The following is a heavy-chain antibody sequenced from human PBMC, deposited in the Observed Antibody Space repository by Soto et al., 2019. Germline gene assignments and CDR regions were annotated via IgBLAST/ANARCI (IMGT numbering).Heavy chain of an antibody. CDR1: GFTFSSYA. D-gene: IGHD5-12*01. CDR2: ISYDGSNK. V-gene: IGHV3-30-3*01. J-gene: IGHJ4*02. CDR3: ARGLRWLRLEGYFDY. Sequence: QVQLVESGGGVVQPGRSLRLSCAASGFTFSSYAMHWVRQAPGQGLEWVAVISYDGSNKYYADSVKGRFTISRDNSKNTLYLQMNSLRAEDTAVYYCARGLRWLRLEGYFDYWGQGTLVTVSS.